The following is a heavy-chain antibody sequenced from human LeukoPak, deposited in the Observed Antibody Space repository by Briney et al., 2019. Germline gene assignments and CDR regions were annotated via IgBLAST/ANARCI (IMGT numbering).Heavy chain of an antibody. V-gene: IGHV3-30*04. CDR1: GFTFSSYA. D-gene: IGHD6-6*01. J-gene: IGHJ4*02. CDR3: ARSWAQLVTPKPVDY. Sequence: PGGSLRLSCAASGFTFSSYAMHWVRQAPGKGLEWVAVISYDGSNKYYADSVKGRFTISRDNSKNTLYLQMNSLRAEDTAVYYCARSWAQLVTPKPVDYWGQGTLVTVSS. CDR2: ISYDGSNK.